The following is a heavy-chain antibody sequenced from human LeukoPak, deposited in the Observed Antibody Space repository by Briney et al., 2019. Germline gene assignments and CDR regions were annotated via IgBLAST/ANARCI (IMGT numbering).Heavy chain of an antibody. CDR3: VRWRSGSAGFDY. CDR1: GDSVSCNSAA. Sequence: SQTLSLSCASSGDSVSCNSAAWNWIRQSPSRGLEWLGRTYYRSKWYNDYAVSVKSRITINPDTYKNQFSLQLNSVTPEDTAVYYCVRWRSGSAGFDYWGQGTLVTVSS. CDR2: TYYRSKWYN. D-gene: IGHD2-15*01. J-gene: IGHJ4*02. V-gene: IGHV6-1*01.